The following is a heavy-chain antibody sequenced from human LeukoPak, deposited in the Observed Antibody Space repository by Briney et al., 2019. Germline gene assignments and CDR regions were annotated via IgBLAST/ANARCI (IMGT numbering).Heavy chain of an antibody. Sequence: SETLSLTCTVSGGSISSYYWSWIRQPPGKGLEWIGCIYYSGSTNYNPSLKSRVTISVDTSKNQFSLKLSSVTAADTAVYYCARFSRNYYDSSGYPNWFDPWGQGTLVTVSS. CDR1: GGSISSYY. CDR3: ARFSRNYYDSSGYPNWFDP. V-gene: IGHV4-59*08. CDR2: IYYSGST. D-gene: IGHD3-22*01. J-gene: IGHJ5*02.